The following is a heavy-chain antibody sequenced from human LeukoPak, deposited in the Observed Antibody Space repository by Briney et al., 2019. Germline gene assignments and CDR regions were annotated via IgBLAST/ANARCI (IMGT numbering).Heavy chain of an antibody. CDR3: ARAAHPSFHYFDY. J-gene: IGHJ4*02. CDR2: ISSSRTTI. V-gene: IGHV3-48*01. D-gene: IGHD2/OR15-2a*01. CDR1: GFTFSGHS. Sequence: GGSLRLSCAPSGFTFSGHSMNWLRQAPGKGLEGVSYISSSRTTIYYADSVKGRFTISRDNARNSLYLQMNSLRAEDTAVYYCARAAHPSFHYFDYCGQGALVTVSS.